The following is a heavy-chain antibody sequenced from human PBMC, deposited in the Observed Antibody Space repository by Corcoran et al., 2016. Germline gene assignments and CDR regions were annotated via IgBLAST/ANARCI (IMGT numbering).Heavy chain of an antibody. V-gene: IGHV1-18*04. CDR2: ISAYNGNT. J-gene: IGHJ6*02. D-gene: IGHD2-2*01. Sequence: QVQLVQSGAEVKKPGASVKVSCKASGYTFTGYYMHWVRQAPGQGLEWMGWISAYNGNTNYAQKLQGRVTMTTDTSTSTAYMELRSLRSDDTAVYYCAREPIVGVPAAMNYYYGMDVWGQGTTVTVSS. CDR3: AREPIVGVPAAMNYYYGMDV. CDR1: GYTFTGYY.